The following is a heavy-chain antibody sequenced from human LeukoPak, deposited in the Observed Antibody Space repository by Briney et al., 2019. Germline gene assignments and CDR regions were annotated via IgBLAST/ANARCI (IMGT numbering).Heavy chain of an antibody. Sequence: PGGSMRLSCAASEFPFSSYQMNWVRQPPGKGLEWVSYISFSGSAIYYADSVKGRFTITRDNAKNSLFLQMNSLRAEDTAVYYCVAEASSPYWGQGTLVTVSS. CDR2: ISFSGSAI. V-gene: IGHV3-48*03. D-gene: IGHD6-13*01. J-gene: IGHJ4*02. CDR1: EFPFSSYQ. CDR3: VAEASSPY.